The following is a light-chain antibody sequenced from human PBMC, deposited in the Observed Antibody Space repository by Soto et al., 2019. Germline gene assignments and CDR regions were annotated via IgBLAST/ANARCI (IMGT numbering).Light chain of an antibody. CDR2: DTS. V-gene: IGKV3-20*01. CDR3: QQYGSSPGT. CDR1: QNVRDSY. Sequence: EIVLTQSPGTLSLSPGERATLSCRASQNVRDSYLAWYQQKPGQAPSLLLYDTSTRATGVPDRFSGSGSGTDFALAISRVEPEDFGLYFCQQYGSSPGTFGQGNQVEI. J-gene: IGKJ1*01.